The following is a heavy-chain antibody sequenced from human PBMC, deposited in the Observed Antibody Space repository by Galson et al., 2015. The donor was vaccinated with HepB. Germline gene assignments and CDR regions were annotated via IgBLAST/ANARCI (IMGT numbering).Heavy chain of an antibody. CDR2: IYSGGST. CDR1: GITVSSNY. CDR3: ARGLDSDATTAVDY. V-gene: IGHV3-53*01. D-gene: IGHD4-17*01. Sequence: SLRLSCAGSGITVSSNYMNWVRQAPGKGLEWVSVIYSGGSTYYADSVKGRFTISRDNSKNTLYLQMNSLRAEDTAVYYCARGLDSDATTAVDYWGQGTLVTVSS. J-gene: IGHJ4*02.